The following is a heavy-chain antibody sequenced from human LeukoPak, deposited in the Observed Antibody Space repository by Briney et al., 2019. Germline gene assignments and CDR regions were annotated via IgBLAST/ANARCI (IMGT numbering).Heavy chain of an antibody. J-gene: IGHJ4*02. CDR1: GFTFSNYW. Sequence: PGGSLRLSCAASGFTFSNYWMTWVRQTPGKGLEFVANIDRDGSVKNYVGSVKGRFTISRDNAKNSLYLQMNSPRADDTAMYYCARDPGSSSFDYWGQGSLVTVSS. V-gene: IGHV3-7*01. D-gene: IGHD6-13*01. CDR3: ARDPGSSSFDY. CDR2: IDRDGSVK.